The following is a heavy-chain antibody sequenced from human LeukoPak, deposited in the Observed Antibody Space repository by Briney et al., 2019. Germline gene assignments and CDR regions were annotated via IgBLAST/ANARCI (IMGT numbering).Heavy chain of an antibody. CDR2: IYYSGST. CDR1: GGSINSYY. J-gene: IGHJ4*02. CDR3: ARVTGYMIEDYFDY. D-gene: IGHD3-22*01. Sequence: SETLSLTCTVSGGSINSYYWSWIRQPPGKGLEWIGYIYYSGSTNYNPSLKSRVTISVETSKNQFSLKLSSVTAADTAVYYCARVTGYMIEDYFDYWGQGTLVTVSS. V-gene: IGHV4-59*01.